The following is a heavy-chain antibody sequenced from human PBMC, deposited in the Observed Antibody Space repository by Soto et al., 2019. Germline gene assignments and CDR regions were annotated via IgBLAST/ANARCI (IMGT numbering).Heavy chain of an antibody. CDR1: GYTFTSYA. V-gene: IGHV1-3*01. D-gene: IGHD2-8*01. CDR2: INAGNGNT. CDR3: ARDFTITSQNIVMGDYYHYYGMDV. Sequence: ASVKVSCKASGYTFTSYAMHWVRQAPGQRLEWMGWINAGNGNTKYSQKFQGRVTITRDTSASTAYMELSSLRSEDTAVYYCARDFTITSQNIVMGDYYHYYGMDVWGQGTTVTVSS. J-gene: IGHJ6*02.